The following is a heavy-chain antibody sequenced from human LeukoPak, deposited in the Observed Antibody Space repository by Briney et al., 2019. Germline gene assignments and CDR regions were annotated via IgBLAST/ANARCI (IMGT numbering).Heavy chain of an antibody. J-gene: IGHJ5*02. Sequence: GGSLRLSCAASGFTFSSYGMHRVRQAPGKGLDWVAVISYDGSNKYYADSVKGRFTISRDNSKNTLYLQMNSLRAEDTAVYYCAKDRTIVVVVAATPPWFDPWGRGTLVTVSS. CDR1: GFTFSSYG. CDR2: ISYDGSNK. D-gene: IGHD2-15*01. V-gene: IGHV3-30*18. CDR3: AKDRTIVVVVAATPPWFDP.